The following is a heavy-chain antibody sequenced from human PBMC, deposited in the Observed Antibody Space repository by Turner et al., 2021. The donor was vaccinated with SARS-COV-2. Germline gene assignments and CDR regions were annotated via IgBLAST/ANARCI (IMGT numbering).Heavy chain of an antibody. D-gene: IGHD1-26*01. Sequence: QVQLQESGPGLVRPSETLSLTCTVSGDSISSKSWSWIRQSPGRGLEWIGSIYYSGSTYYNPSLKSRVTISVDTSKNQFSLKLSSVTAADTAVYYCAGEVVVLTTTHYGMDVWGQGTTVTVSS. V-gene: IGHV4-59*05. J-gene: IGHJ6*02. CDR2: IYYSGST. CDR3: AGEVVVLTTTHYGMDV. CDR1: GDSISSKS.